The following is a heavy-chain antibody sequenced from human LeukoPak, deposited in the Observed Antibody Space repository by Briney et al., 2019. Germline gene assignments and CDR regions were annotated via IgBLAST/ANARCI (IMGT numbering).Heavy chain of an antibody. CDR1: GFTFSSYA. CDR2: ISGSGGST. Sequence: GGSLRLSCAASGFTFSSYAMSWVRQAPGKGLEWVSAISGSGGSTYYADSVKGRFTISRDNSKNTLYLQMNSLRAEDTAVYYCAKDRSGCSSTSCYASEFDYWGQGTLVTVSS. CDR3: AKDRSGCSSTSCYASEFDY. J-gene: IGHJ4*02. V-gene: IGHV3-23*01. D-gene: IGHD2-2*01.